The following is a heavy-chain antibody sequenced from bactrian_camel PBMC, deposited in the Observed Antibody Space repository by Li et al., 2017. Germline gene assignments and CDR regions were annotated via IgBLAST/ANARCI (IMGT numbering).Heavy chain of an antibody. CDR2: IDSDGT. Sequence: VQLVESGGGSVQAGESLRLSCADSGYTCVGWFRQAPGKEREGVAAIDSDGTTYAESVKGRFTISKDIAENTLYLQMNSLKPEDTAMYYCAADRTCASLKSGTIDSMSQGTQVTVS. D-gene: IGHD4*01. J-gene: IGHJ4*01. V-gene: IGHV3S53*01. CDR1: GYTCV.